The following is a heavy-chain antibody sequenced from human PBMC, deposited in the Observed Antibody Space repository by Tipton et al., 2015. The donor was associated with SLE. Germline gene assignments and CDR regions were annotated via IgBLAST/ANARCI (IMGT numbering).Heavy chain of an antibody. CDR3: AKSLTIFGVVILHDAFDI. CDR2: INHSGSP. Sequence: TLSLTCAVYGGSFSGYYWSWIRQAPGKGLEWIGEINHSGSPNYNPSLKSRITISVDTSKNQFSLRLSSVTAADTAVYHCAKSLTIFGVVILHDAFDIWGQGTTVTVSS. V-gene: IGHV4-34*01. CDR1: GGSFSGYY. D-gene: IGHD3-3*01. J-gene: IGHJ3*02.